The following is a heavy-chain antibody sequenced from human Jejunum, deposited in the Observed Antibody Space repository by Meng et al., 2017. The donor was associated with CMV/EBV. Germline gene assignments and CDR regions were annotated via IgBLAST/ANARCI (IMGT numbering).Heavy chain of an antibody. V-gene: IGHV3-21*06. Sequence: SGFPFSSHSIAWVRPAPGKGLEWVSSISGFSTYIYYADSVKGRFNISRDNTKNSVYLQMNNLRAEDTAVYYCAREGELDYGDYGVWGQGTSVTVSS. CDR1: GFPFSSHS. J-gene: IGHJ6*02. D-gene: IGHD4-17*01. CDR2: ISGFSTYI. CDR3: AREGELDYGDYGV.